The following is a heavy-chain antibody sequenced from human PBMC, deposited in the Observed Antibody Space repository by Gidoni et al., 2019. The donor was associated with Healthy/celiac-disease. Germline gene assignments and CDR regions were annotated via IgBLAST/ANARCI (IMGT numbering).Heavy chain of an antibody. CDR3: AKEGFYSSSSRHYYYGMDV. J-gene: IGHJ6*02. CDR1: GFTFSSYG. CDR2: ISYDGRNK. D-gene: IGHD6-6*01. V-gene: IGHV3-30*18. Sequence: QVQLVESGGGVVQPGRSLRLSCAASGFTFSSYGLHWVRQAPGKGLEWVAFISYDGRNKYYADSVKGRVTISRDNSKNTLYLQMNSLRAEDTAVYYCAKEGFYSSSSRHYYYGMDVWGQGTTVTVSS.